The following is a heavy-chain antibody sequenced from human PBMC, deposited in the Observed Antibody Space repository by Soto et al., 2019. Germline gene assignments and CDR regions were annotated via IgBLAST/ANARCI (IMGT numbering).Heavy chain of an antibody. V-gene: IGHV4-31*03. J-gene: IGHJ4*02. CDR1: DGAITTGGYY. CDR3: ARDSAGFYLDS. CDR2: VHYSGSA. D-gene: IGHD3-10*01. Sequence: QVQLQESGPRLVKPSQTLSLTCTVSDGAITTGGYYWNWIRQHPEKGLECIGYVHYSGSAYYNPSLKSRVSISVFTSKNQSSLKLSSVPAADTAVYYCARDSAGFYLDSWGQGTLVTVSS.